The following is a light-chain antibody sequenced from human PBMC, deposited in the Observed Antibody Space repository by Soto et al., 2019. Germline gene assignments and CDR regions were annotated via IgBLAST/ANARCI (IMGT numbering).Light chain of an antibody. CDR1: SGSIASDY. J-gene: IGLJ2*01. CDR2: DNN. CDR3: QSYDDPKI. V-gene: IGLV6-57*04. Sequence: NFMLTQPHSVSESPGKTVTISCTRSSGSIASDYVHWYQQRPGSAPTTLIYDNNLRPSGVPDRFSGSIDSSSNSASLTISGLKTEDVADYYCQSYDDPKIFGGGTKLTVL.